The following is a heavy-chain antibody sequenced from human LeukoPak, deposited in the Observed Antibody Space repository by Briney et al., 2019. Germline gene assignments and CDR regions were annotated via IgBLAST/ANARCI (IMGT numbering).Heavy chain of an antibody. CDR1: GFTVSSNY. J-gene: IGHJ4*02. V-gene: IGHV3-49*04. CDR3: TRDHRHYYDSSGYYYAIYY. D-gene: IGHD3-22*01. Sequence: PGGSLRLSCAASGFTVSSNYMSWVRQAPGKGLEWVGFIRSKAYGGTTEYAASVKGRFTISRDDSKSIAYLQMNSLKTEDTAVYYCTRDHRHYYDSSGYYYAIYYWGQGTLVTVSS. CDR2: IRSKAYGGTT.